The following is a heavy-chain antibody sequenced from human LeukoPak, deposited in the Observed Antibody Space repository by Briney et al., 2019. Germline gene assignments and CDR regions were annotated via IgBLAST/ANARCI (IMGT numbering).Heavy chain of an antibody. CDR1: GFTFDDYA. CDR3: AKDGGSGYYYMDV. J-gene: IGHJ6*03. V-gene: IGHV3-9*01. Sequence: PGRSLRLSCAASGFTFDDYAMHWVRQAPGKGLEWVSGISWNSGSIGYADSVKGRFTISRDNAKNSLYLQMNSLRAEDTALYYCAKDGGSGYYYMDVWGKGTTVTVSS. D-gene: IGHD3-16*01. CDR2: ISWNSGSI.